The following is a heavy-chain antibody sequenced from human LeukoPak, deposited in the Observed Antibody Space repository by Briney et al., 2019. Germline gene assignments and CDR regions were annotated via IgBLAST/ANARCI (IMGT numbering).Heavy chain of an antibody. V-gene: IGHV4-34*01. Sequence: SETLSLTCAVYGGSFSGYYWSWIRQPPGKGQEWIGEINHSGSTNYNPSLKSRVTISVDTSKNQFSLKLSSVTAADTAVYYCARRRYKVVVIRKYDAFDIWGQGTMVTVSS. J-gene: IGHJ3*02. CDR2: INHSGST. CDR1: GGSFSGYY. D-gene: IGHD3-22*01. CDR3: ARRRYKVVVIRKYDAFDI.